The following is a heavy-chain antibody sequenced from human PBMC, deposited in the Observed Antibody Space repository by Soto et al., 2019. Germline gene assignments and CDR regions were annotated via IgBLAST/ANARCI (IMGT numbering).Heavy chain of an antibody. J-gene: IGHJ6*02. CDR2: IGSSSSYI. CDR1: GFTFSSYS. Sequence: GGSLRLSCAASGFTFSSYSMNWVRQAPGKGLEWVSSIGSSSSYIYYADSVKGRFTISRDNAKNSLYLQMNSLRAEDTAVYYCARASSLEWLLPGDYYCDRGMDVWGPGTMVTVSS. CDR3: ARASSLEWLLPGDYYCDRGMDV. D-gene: IGHD3-3*01. V-gene: IGHV3-21*01.